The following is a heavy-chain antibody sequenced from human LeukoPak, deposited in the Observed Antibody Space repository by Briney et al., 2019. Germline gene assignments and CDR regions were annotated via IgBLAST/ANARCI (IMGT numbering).Heavy chain of an antibody. CDR1: GFTFDDYG. J-gene: IGHJ3*02. CDR2: INWNGGST. Sequence: SGGSLRLSCAASGFTFDDYGMNWVRQAPGKALECFSGINWNGGSTYYADSVKGRFTISRDNAKNSLYLQMYSLRAEDTALYYCARDHNAYDIWGQGTMVTVSS. V-gene: IGHV3-20*04. CDR3: ARDHNAYDI.